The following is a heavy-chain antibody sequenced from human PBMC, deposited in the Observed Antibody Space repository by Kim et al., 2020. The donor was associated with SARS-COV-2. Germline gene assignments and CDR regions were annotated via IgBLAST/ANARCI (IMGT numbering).Heavy chain of an antibody. Sequence: GGSLRLSCAASGFTFSSYGMHWVRQAPGKGLEWVAVIWYDGSNKYYADSVKGRFTISRDNSKNTLYLQMNSLRAEDTAVYYCAREATKQLWLNYYYYGMDVWGQGTTVTVSS. V-gene: IGHV3-33*01. D-gene: IGHD5-18*01. CDR3: AREATKQLWLNYYYYGMDV. CDR2: IWYDGSNK. J-gene: IGHJ6*02. CDR1: GFTFSSYG.